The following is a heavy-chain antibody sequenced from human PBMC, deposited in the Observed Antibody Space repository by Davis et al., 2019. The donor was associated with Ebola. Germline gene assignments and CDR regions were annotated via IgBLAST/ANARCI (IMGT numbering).Heavy chain of an antibody. CDR2: MNPNSGNT. Sequence: ASVKVSCKASGYTFTGYYMHWVRRAPGQGLEWMGWMNPNSGNTGYAQKFQGRVTMTRNTSISTAYMELSSLRSEDTAVYYCARTYSSGWFNWFDPWGQGTLVTVSS. D-gene: IGHD6-19*01. CDR3: ARTYSSGWFNWFDP. J-gene: IGHJ5*02. CDR1: GYTFTGYY. V-gene: IGHV1-8*02.